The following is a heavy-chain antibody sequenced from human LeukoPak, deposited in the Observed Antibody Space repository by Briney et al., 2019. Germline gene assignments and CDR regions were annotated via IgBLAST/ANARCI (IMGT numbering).Heavy chain of an antibody. V-gene: IGHV3-23*01. Sequence: GGSLRLSCAASGFTFSSYAMSWVRQAPGQGLEWVSAITGSGDKTYYAVSVKGRFTISRDNPSNTLYLQMNSLRAEGTAVYYCAKGLQWELPFDCWGQGTLVTVSS. D-gene: IGHD1-7*01. CDR2: ITGSGDKT. CDR1: GFTFSSYA. CDR3: AKGLQWELPFDC. J-gene: IGHJ4*02.